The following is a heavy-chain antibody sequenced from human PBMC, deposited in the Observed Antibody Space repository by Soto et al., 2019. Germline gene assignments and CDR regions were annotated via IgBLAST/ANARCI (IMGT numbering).Heavy chain of an antibody. V-gene: IGHV3-23*01. Sequence: EVQLLESGGGLVQPGGSLRLSCAASGFPFSSYAMSWVRQAPGKGLEWVSAISGSGGSTYYADSVKGRFTISRDNSKNTLYLQMNSLRAEDTAVYYCAKDRLAGGYDSSGYDYWGQGTLVTVSS. CDR1: GFPFSSYA. CDR2: ISGSGGST. CDR3: AKDRLAGGYDSSGYDY. J-gene: IGHJ4*02. D-gene: IGHD3-22*01.